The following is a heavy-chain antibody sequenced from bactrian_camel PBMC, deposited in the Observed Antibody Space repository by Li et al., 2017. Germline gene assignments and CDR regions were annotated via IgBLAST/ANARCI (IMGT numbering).Heavy chain of an antibody. CDR2: LYIGGGST. V-gene: IGHV3S1*01. J-gene: IGHJ4*01. D-gene: IGHD1*01. Sequence: HVQLVESGGASVQAGKSLRLSCKITGDPYSSNCRAWFRQAPGKEREGVAALYIGGGSTYYDDSVKGRFTISHDNAKNMLYLDMNSLKPEDTAMYYCAIGLHLEIMGSWADADFEYWGQGTQVTVS. CDR3: AIGLHLEIMGSWADADFEY. CDR1: GDPYSSNC.